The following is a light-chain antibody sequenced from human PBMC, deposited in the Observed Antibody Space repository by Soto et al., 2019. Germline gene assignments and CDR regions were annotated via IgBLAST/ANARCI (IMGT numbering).Light chain of an antibody. CDR3: QQRSNWPPLT. J-gene: IGKJ4*01. V-gene: IGKV3-11*01. Sequence: EIVLTQSPTTLSLSPGERATLSCRASQSVNSYLAWYQQKPDQAPRLLIYDASNRATGIPARFSGSGSGTDFTLTISSLEPEDFAVYYCQQRSNWPPLTFGGGTKVEIK. CDR1: QSVNSY. CDR2: DAS.